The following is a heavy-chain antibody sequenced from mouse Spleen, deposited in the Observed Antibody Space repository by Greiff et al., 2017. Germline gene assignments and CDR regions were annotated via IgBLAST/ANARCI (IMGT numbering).Heavy chain of an antibody. Sequence: EVNLVESGGGLVKPGGSLELSCAASGFTFSSYAMSWVRQTPEKRLEWVATISSGGSYTYYPDSVKGRFTISRDNAKNTLYLQMSSLRSEDTAMYYCARQLYGNYAYYYAMDYWGQGTSVTVSS. J-gene: IGHJ4*01. D-gene: IGHD2-10*02. CDR3: ARQLYGNYAYYYAMDY. CDR1: GFTFSSYA. V-gene: IGHV5-9-3*01. CDR2: ISSGGSYT.